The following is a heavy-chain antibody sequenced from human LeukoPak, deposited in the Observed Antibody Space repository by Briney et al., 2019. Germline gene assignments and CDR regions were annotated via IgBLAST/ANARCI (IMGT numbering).Heavy chain of an antibody. D-gene: IGHD6-6*01. CDR1: GFTFSSYW. J-gene: IGHJ4*02. V-gene: IGHV3-7*01. CDR3: ARDKGWSSSSASYFDC. Sequence: PGGSLRLSCAVSGFTFSSYWMSWVRQAPGKGLEWVANINQDESEKYYVDSVKGRFTISRDNAKNSLYLQMDSLGAEDTAVYYCARDKGWSSSSASYFDCWGQGTLVTVSS. CDR2: INQDESEK.